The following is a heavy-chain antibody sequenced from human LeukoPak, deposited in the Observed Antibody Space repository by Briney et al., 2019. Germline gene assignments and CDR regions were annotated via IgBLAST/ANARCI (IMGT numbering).Heavy chain of an antibody. CDR3: ARDSASVWPGSSGWSNWFDP. D-gene: IGHD6-19*01. CDR1: GYTFINYD. J-gene: IGHJ5*02. CDR2: ISPYNGNT. Sequence: GASVKVSCKASGYTFINYDINWVRQATGQGLEWMAWISPYNGNTNYAQKFQGRVTMTTDTSTSTAYMELRSLRADDTAVYYCARDSASVWPGSSGWSNWFDPWGQGTLVTVSS. V-gene: IGHV1-18*01.